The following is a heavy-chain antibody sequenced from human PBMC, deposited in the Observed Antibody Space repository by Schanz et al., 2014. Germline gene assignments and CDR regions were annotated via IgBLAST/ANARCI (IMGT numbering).Heavy chain of an antibody. V-gene: IGHV3-23*01. CDR1: GFTFSNYA. Sequence: VQLLESGGGLVQPGGSLRLSCAASGFTFSNYAMSWVRQAPGKGLEWVSSISGSGDSTYYADSVKGRFTISRDDSKNTLHLQMNSLRSEDTAIYFCARDQASTHWGQGTPVTVSS. CDR3: ARDQASTH. CDR2: ISGSGDST. J-gene: IGHJ4*02.